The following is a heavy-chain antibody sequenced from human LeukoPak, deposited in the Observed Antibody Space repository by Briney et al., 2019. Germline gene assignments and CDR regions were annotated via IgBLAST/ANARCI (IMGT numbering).Heavy chain of an antibody. V-gene: IGHV1-46*01. J-gene: IGHJ5*02. CDR3: ASTPAQAWFDP. Sequence: ASVKVSCKASGYTFTSYYMHWVRQAPGQGPEWMGIINPSGGSTSYAQKFQGRVTMTRDMSTSTVYMELSSLRSDDTAVYYCASTPAQAWFDPWGRGTLVTVSS. CDR1: GYTFTSYY. CDR2: INPSGGST.